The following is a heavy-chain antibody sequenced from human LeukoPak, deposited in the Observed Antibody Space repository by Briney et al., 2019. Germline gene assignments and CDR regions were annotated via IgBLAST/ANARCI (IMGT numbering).Heavy chain of an antibody. D-gene: IGHD1-26*01. CDR3: TRDCEHGTQDS. CDR1: GGSFTDYY. J-gene: IGHJ4*02. CDR2: IYYRGNT. Sequence: SETLSLTCTVSGGSFTDYYWGWIRQPPGKGLEWIGSIYYRGNTFYNPSLRNRVSISIDTSKGRFSLNLNSVTAADTAVYFCTRDCEHGTQDSWGQGTLVTVS. V-gene: IGHV4-39*07.